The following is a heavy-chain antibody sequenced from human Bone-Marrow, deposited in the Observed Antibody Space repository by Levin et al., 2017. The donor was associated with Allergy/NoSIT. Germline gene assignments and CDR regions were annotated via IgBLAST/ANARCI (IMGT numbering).Heavy chain of an antibody. D-gene: IGHD2-21*02. Sequence: GGSLRLSCAVSGFTFSSYAMNWVRQAPGKGLEWVSVMSGSGDKTDYADSVNGRFIISRDNSKSTLFLQMNSLRAEDTAVYYCVTSVGGKTAPFDFWGQGTLVTVSS. CDR3: VTSVGGKTAPFDF. V-gene: IGHV3-23*01. J-gene: IGHJ4*02. CDR1: GFTFSSYA. CDR2: MSGSGDKT.